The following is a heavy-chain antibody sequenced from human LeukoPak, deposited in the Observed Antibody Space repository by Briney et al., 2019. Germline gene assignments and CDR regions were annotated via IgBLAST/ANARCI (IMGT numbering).Heavy chain of an antibody. Sequence: GESLKISCKASGYSFTTYWIGWVRQMPGKGLEWMGIIFPGDSDTRYGPSFRGQVTISADNSINTAFLQWSSLRASDTAMYYCARQAQQSSLRISWFDPWGQGTLVTVSS. CDR3: ARQAQQSSLRISWFDP. CDR1: GYSFTTYW. D-gene: IGHD6-13*01. V-gene: IGHV5-51*01. CDR2: IFPGDSDT. J-gene: IGHJ5*02.